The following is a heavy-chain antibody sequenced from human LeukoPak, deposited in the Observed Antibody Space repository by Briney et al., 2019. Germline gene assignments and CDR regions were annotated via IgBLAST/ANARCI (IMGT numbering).Heavy chain of an antibody. J-gene: IGHJ4*02. Sequence: SETLSLTCAVYGGSFSGYYWSWIRQPPGKGLEWIGEINHSGSTNYNPSLKSRVTISVDTSKNQFSLKLSSVTAADTAVYYCARIEARDGYNYRDYWGQGTLVTVSS. D-gene: IGHD5-24*01. CDR1: GGSFSGYY. CDR2: INHSGST. CDR3: ARIEARDGYNYRDY. V-gene: IGHV4-34*01.